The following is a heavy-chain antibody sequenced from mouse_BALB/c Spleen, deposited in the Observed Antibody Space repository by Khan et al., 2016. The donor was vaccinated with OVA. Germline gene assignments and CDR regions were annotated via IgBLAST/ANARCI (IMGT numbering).Heavy chain of an antibody. Sequence: VQLQQSGTVLARPGASVKMSCKASGYSFTSYLIHWVKQRPGQGLEWMGGIFPGNSDTSYNQKFKDKAKLTAGTSASTAYMVISNLTNEDSAVYCCTRGGYSSFAYWGQGTLVTVSA. CDR3: TRGGYSSFAY. J-gene: IGHJ3*01. D-gene: IGHD1-3*01. V-gene: IGHV1-5*01. CDR1: GYSFTSYL. CDR2: IFPGNSDT.